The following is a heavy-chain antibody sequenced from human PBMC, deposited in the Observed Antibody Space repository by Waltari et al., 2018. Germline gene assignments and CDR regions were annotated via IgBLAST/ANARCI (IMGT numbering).Heavy chain of an antibody. J-gene: IGHJ3*02. D-gene: IGHD3-3*01. V-gene: IGHV1-69*01. CDR1: GGTFSSYA. Sequence: QVQLVQSGAEVKKPGSSVKVSCKASGGTFSSYAISWVRQAPGQGLEWMGGIIPILGKANYAKKFQGRVTITADESTSTAYMELSSLRSEDTAVYYCAGIRTIFGVVQPFDIWGQGTMVTVSS. CDR2: IIPILGKA. CDR3: AGIRTIFGVVQPFDI.